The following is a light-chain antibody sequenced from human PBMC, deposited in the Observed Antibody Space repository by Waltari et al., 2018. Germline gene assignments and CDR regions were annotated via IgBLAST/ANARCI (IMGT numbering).Light chain of an antibody. CDR1: KLGDKY. CDR3: QAWDSSYARV. V-gene: IGLV3-1*01. Sequence: SYELTQPTSVSVAPGQTASITCSGDKLGDKYACWYQQKPGQSPVLVIHQDTKRASGIPGRFSGSHSGNTATLTISGTQAIDEADYYCQAWDSSYARVFGGGTKLTVL. J-gene: IGLJ2*01. CDR2: QDT.